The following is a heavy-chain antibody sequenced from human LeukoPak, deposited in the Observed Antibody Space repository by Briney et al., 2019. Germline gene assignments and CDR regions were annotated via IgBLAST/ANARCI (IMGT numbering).Heavy chain of an antibody. D-gene: IGHD3-3*01. CDR1: GYTFTGYY. CDR2: ISAYNGNT. V-gene: IGHV1-18*04. Sequence: ASVKVSCKASGYTFTGYYMHWVRQAPGQGLEWMGWISAYNGNTNYAQKLQGRVTMTTDTSTSTAYMELRSLRSDDTAVYYCARDGAAYDFWSGYPSPYNWFDPWGQGTLVTVSS. J-gene: IGHJ5*02. CDR3: ARDGAAYDFWSGYPSPYNWFDP.